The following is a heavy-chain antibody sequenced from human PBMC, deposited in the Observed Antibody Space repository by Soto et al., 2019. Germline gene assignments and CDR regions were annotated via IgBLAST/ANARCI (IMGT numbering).Heavy chain of an antibody. CDR3: ARSSSSWHFCFDY. CDR1: GASISGGNW. Sequence: SETLSLTCAVSGASISGGNWWSWVRQPPEKGLEWIGEIWHSGSTNYNPSLRSRVTISVDTSKNQFSLKLSSVTAADTAVYYCARSSSSWHFCFDYWGQGTLVTVSS. D-gene: IGHD6-13*01. J-gene: IGHJ4*02. V-gene: IGHV4-4*02. CDR2: IWHSGST.